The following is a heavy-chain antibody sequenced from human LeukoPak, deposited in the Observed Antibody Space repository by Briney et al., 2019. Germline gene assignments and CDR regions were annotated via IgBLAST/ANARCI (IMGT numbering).Heavy chain of an antibody. D-gene: IGHD5-18*01. J-gene: IGHJ4*02. CDR1: GFTFSSYG. CDR2: IWYDGSNK. Sequence: GGSLRLSCAASGFTFSSYGMHWVRQAPGKGLEWVAVIWYDGSNKYYADSVKGRFTISRDNSKNTLYLQKNSLRAEDTAVYYCARDRRGGNSYFDYWGQGTLVTVSS. V-gene: IGHV3-33*01. CDR3: ARDRRGGNSYFDY.